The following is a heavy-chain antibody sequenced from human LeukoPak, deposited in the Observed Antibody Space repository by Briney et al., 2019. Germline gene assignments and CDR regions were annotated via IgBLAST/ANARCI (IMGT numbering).Heavy chain of an antibody. J-gene: IGHJ5*02. CDR1: GYTFTSYG. D-gene: IGHD2-2*02. Sequence: ASVKVSCKASGYTFTSYGISWVRQAPGQGLEWMGWISAYNGNTNYAQKLQGRVTMTTDTSTGTAYMELSRLRSDDTAVYYCARSSYCSSTSCYKGWFDPWGQGTLVTVSS. V-gene: IGHV1-18*01. CDR3: ARSSYCSSTSCYKGWFDP. CDR2: ISAYNGNT.